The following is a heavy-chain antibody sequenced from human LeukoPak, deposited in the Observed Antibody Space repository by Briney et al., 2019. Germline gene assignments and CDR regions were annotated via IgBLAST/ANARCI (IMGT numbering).Heavy chain of an antibody. CDR1: GYTFTGYY. J-gene: IGHJ4*02. V-gene: IGHV1-2*02. CDR3: ARSNNYYDSSGSLT. Sequence: ASVKVSCTASGYTFTGYYMHWVRQAPGQGLEWMGWINPNSGGTNYAQKFQGRVTMTRDTSISTAYMELSRLRSDDTAVYYCARSNNYYDSSGSLTWGQGTLVTVSS. CDR2: INPNSGGT. D-gene: IGHD3-22*01.